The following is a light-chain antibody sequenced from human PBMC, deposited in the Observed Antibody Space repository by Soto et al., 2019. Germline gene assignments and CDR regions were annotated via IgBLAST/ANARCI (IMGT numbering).Light chain of an antibody. CDR2: AAS. CDR1: HTIMTY. CDR3: QQSYNSPQT. J-gene: IGKJ1*01. V-gene: IGKV1-39*01. Sequence: DIQMTQSPSSLSASVGDGVTITCRASHTIMTYLNWYQLKPGKPPRLLIYAASSLQSGVPSRFSGSGSGTDFTLTINGLQPYDFATYSYQQSYNSPQTFGQGTKVEIK.